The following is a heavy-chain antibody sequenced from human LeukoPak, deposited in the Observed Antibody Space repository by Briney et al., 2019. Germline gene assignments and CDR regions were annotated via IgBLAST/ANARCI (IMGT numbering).Heavy chain of an antibody. CDR3: ARHACRPLLGYCSGGSRLNWFDP. CDR1: GGSISSSSYY. D-gene: IGHD2-15*01. J-gene: IGHJ5*02. Sequence: PSETLSLTCTVSGGSISSSSYYWGWIRQPPGKGLEWIGSIYYSGSTYYNPSLKSRVTISVDTSKNQFSLKLSSVTAADTAVYYCARHACRPLLGYCSGGSRLNWFDPWGQGTLVTVSS. CDR2: IYYSGST. V-gene: IGHV4-39*01.